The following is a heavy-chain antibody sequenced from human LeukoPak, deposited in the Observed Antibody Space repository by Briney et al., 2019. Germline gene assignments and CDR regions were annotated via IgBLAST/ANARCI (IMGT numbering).Heavy chain of an antibody. J-gene: IGHJ4*02. CDR2: IIPIFGTA. CDR1: GGTFSSYA. V-gene: IGHV1-69*06. Sequence: GASVKVSCKASGGTFSSYAISWVRQAPGQGLEWMGGIIPIFGTANYAQKFQGRVTITADKSTSTAYMELSSLRSEDTAVYYCATYYPYDSSGYYIDYWGQGTLVTVSS. D-gene: IGHD3-22*01. CDR3: ATYYPYDSSGYYIDY.